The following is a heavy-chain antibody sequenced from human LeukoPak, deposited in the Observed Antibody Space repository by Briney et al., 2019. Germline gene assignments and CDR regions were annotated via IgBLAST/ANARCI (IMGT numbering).Heavy chain of an antibody. Sequence: PGGSLRLSCAASGFAFSSYTMNWVRQAPGKGLEWVSSISTSSIYIHFADSVKGRFTISRDNAKNSLYLQMNSLRAEDTAVYFCARDQWGGSLDEYYFDFWGQGTLVTVSS. V-gene: IGHV3-21*01. CDR3: ARDQWGGSLDEYYFDF. CDR2: ISTSSIYI. CDR1: GFAFSSYT. D-gene: IGHD6-13*01. J-gene: IGHJ4*02.